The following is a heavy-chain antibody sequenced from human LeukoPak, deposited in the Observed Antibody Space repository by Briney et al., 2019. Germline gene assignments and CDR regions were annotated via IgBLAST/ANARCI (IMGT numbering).Heavy chain of an antibody. CDR2: IYYSGST. D-gene: IGHD2-2*02. CDR3: ARTMSSSHTVYGMDV. Sequence: SETLSLTCTVSGGSISSGGYYWSWIRQHPGKGLEWIGYIYYSGSTYYNPSLKSRVTISVDTSKNQFSLKLSSVTAVDTAVYYCARTMSSSHTVYGMDVWGQGTTVTVSS. J-gene: IGHJ6*02. CDR1: GGSISSGGYY. V-gene: IGHV4-31*03.